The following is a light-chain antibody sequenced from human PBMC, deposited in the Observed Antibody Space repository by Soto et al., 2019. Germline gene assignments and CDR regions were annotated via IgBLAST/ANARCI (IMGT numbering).Light chain of an antibody. CDR1: QSVRNY. CDR3: QQRSNWPLIT. J-gene: IGKJ5*01. CDR2: DAS. Sequence: EIVLTQSPPTLSLSPGERATLSCRASQSVRNYLAWYQQKYGPAPRLLIYDASNRATGIPARFSGSGSGTDFTLTISSLEPEDFAVYYCQQRSNWPLITFGQGTRLEIK. V-gene: IGKV3-11*01.